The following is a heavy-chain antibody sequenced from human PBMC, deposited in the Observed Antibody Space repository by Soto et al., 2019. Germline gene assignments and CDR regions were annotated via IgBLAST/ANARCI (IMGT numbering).Heavy chain of an antibody. CDR2: IYYSGST. D-gene: IGHD3-3*01. CDR3: AREVDYDFWSGRGWFDP. Sequence: PSGTLSLTCTVSGGSISSGGYXWSWIRQHPGKGLEWIGYIYYSGSTYYNPSLKSRVTISVDTSKNQFSLKLSSVTAADTAVYYCAREVDYDFWSGRGWFDPWGQGTLVTVSS. CDR1: GGSISSGGYX. J-gene: IGHJ5*02. V-gene: IGHV4-31*03.